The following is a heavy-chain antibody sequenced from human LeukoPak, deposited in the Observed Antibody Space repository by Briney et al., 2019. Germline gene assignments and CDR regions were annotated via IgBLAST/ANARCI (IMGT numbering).Heavy chain of an antibody. CDR2: INPSGGST. CDR1: GYTFTSYY. J-gene: IGHJ3*02. CDR3: AREGPLRGAFDI. V-gene: IGHV1-46*01. Sequence: ASVKVSCKASGYTFTSYYMHWVRQAPGQGLEWMGIINPSGGSTSYAQKFQGRVTMTRDTSTSTAYMELRSLRSDDTAVYYCAREGPLRGAFDIWGQGTMVTVSS.